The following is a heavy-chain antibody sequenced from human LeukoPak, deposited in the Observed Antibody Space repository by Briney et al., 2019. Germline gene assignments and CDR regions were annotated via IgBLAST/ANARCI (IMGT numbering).Heavy chain of an antibody. CDR2: IYYSGST. CDR1: GGSISSYC. CDR3: ARAGYQLLN. V-gene: IGHV4-59*01. Sequence: SETLSLTCTVSGGSISSYCWSWIRQPPGKGLEWIGYIYYSGSTNYNPSLKSRVTISVDTSKNQFSLKLSSVTAADTAVYYCARAGYQLLNWGQGTLVTVSS. D-gene: IGHD2-2*01. J-gene: IGHJ4*02.